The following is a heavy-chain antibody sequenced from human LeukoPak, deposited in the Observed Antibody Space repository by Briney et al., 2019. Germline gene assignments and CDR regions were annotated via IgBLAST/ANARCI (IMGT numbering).Heavy chain of an antibody. CDR1: GFTVSSNY. D-gene: IGHD2-15*01. J-gene: IGHJ4*02. Sequence: GGSLRLSCAASGFTVSSNYMSWVRQAPGKGLEWVSVIYSGGSTYYADSVKGRFTISRDKSKNTLYLQMNSLRAEDTAVYYCARGRVVVAAYYFDYWGQGTLVTVSS. CDR3: ARGRVVVAAYYFDY. CDR2: IYSGGST. V-gene: IGHV3-66*02.